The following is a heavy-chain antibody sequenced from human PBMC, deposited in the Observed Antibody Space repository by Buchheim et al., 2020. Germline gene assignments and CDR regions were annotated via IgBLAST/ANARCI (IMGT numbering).Heavy chain of an antibody. V-gene: IGHV3-23*01. Sequence: EVQLLESGGGLVQPGGSLRLSCAASGFTFSAYTMSWVRQAPGKGLEWVSAISGSAKSTYYADSVKGRFTISRDTSKNTLYLQMNSLRAEDTAAYYCATEKGIAAAGTEDFDYWGQGTL. D-gene: IGHD6-13*01. CDR2: ISGSAKST. CDR3: ATEKGIAAAGTEDFDY. CDR1: GFTFSAYT. J-gene: IGHJ4*02.